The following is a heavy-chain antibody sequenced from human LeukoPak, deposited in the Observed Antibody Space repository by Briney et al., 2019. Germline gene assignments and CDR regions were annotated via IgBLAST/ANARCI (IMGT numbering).Heavy chain of an antibody. J-gene: IGHJ4*02. D-gene: IGHD3-16*01. CDR2: IYYSGIT. CDR3: ASLGGTYDF. V-gene: IGHV4-59*08. Sequence: SETLSLTCAVSGGSLSGYYWSWIRQPPGKGLEWIGYIYYSGITNYNPSLKSRVTISVDTSKNQVSLKLSSVTASDTAVYYCASLGGTYDFWGQGTLVTVSS. CDR1: GGSLSGYY.